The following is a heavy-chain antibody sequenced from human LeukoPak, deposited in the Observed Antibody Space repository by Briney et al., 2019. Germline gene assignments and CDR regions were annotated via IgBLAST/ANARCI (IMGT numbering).Heavy chain of an antibody. CDR1: GYTFTAHY. Sequence: ASLNVSCKASGYTFTAHYLHWVRQAPGQGLEWMGWINPNSGDTNYAQKFQGWVTMTRDTSISTAYMELNRLKSDDTALYYCARGGGWGDTDTFFFWGQGTMVTVSS. CDR3: ARGGGWGDTDTFFF. CDR2: INPNSGDT. J-gene: IGHJ3*01. V-gene: IGHV1-2*04. D-gene: IGHD5-18*01.